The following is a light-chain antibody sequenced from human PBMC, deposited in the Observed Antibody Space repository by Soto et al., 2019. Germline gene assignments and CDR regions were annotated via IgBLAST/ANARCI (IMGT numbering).Light chain of an antibody. CDR3: QQYGSSTGT. CDR2: GAS. V-gene: IGKV3-20*01. J-gene: IGKJ1*01. CDR1: QSVSSSY. Sequence: EIVLPQSPGALVLSPGERATLSCRASQSVSSSYLAWYQQKPGQAPRLLIYGASSRATGTPDRFSGSGSGTDFTLTISRLEPEDFAVYYCQQYGSSTGTFGQGTKV.